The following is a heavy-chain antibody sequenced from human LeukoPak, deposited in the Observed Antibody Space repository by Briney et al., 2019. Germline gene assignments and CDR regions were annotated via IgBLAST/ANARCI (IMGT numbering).Heavy chain of an antibody. CDR1: SGPISSSSYY. D-gene: IGHD3-10*01. Sequence: SETLSLTCTVSSGPISSSSYYWGWIRQPPEKGLEWIGSIYHSGKTYYSTSLKNRVTISVETSKNQFSLRLRSVTAADTAVYYCARLHVYYYGWFDPWGQGTLVTVSS. CDR2: IYHSGKT. CDR3: ARLHVYYYGWFDP. J-gene: IGHJ5*02. V-gene: IGHV4-39*01.